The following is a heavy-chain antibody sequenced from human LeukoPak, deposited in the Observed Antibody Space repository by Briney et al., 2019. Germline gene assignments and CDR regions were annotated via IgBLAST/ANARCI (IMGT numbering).Heavy chain of an antibody. CDR2: MNPNSGNT. D-gene: IGHD2-2*01. V-gene: IGHV1-8*01. Sequence: ASVKVSCKASGYTFTSYDINWVRQATGQGLEWMGWMNPNSGNTGYAQKFQGRATMTRNTSISTAYMELSSLRSEDTAVYYCARGPQRGPYQPLLEWLPCGDYWGQGTLVTVSS. CDR1: GYTFTSYD. CDR3: ARGPQRGPYQPLLEWLPCGDY. J-gene: IGHJ4*02.